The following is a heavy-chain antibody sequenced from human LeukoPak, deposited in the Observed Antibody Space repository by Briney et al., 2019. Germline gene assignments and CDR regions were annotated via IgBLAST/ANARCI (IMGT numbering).Heavy chain of an antibody. CDR2: IYNSGAT. V-gene: IGHV4-4*07. Sequence: SETLSLTCTVSGGSFSSYYWTWIRQLAGKGLEWIGRIYNSGATNYSPSLESRVTMSLDTSKNRFSLSLSSVTAADTAVYYCARDRLGATGHWRIDVWGRGTLVTVSS. CDR1: GGSFSSYY. CDR3: ARDRLGATGHWRIDV. J-gene: IGHJ2*01. D-gene: IGHD1-26*01.